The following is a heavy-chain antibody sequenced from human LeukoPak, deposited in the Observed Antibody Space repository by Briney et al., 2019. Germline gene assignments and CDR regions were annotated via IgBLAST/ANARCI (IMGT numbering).Heavy chain of an antibody. CDR3: ARGPYNWNTGEFDY. CDR2: ISAYNGNT. D-gene: IGHD1/OR15-1a*01. Sequence: ASVKVSCKASGYTFTSYGISWVRQAPGQGLERMGWISAYNGNTNYAQKLQGRVTMTTDTSTSTAYMELRSLRSDDTAVYYCARGPYNWNTGEFDYWGQGTLVTVSS. V-gene: IGHV1-18*01. J-gene: IGHJ4*02. CDR1: GYTFTSYG.